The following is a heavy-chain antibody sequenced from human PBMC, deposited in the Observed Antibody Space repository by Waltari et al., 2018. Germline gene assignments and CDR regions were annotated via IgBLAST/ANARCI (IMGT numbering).Heavy chain of an antibody. Sequence: QVQLQQWGAGLLKPSATLSLTCAVYGGSFNGYYLSWTRQPPGKGLEWIGEIHPSGSTAYNPSLTSRVTISGDMSKNQFSLKLTSVTAADTAVYFCARGRDPYKGGSLWGLGTLVTVSS. CDR2: IHPSGST. V-gene: IGHV4-34*01. J-gene: IGHJ4*02. CDR1: GGSFNGYY. CDR3: ARGRDPYKGGSL. D-gene: IGHD1-1*01.